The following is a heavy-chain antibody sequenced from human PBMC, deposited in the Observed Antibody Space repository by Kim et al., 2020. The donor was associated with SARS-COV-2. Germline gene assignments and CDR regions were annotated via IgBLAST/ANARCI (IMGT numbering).Heavy chain of an antibody. Sequence: SETLSLTCTVSGGSISSGGYYWSWIRQHPGKGLEWIGYIYYSGSTYYNPSLKSRVTISVDTSKNQFSLKLSSVTAADTAVYYCARCLSGYPNYGMDVWGQGTTVTVSS. CDR3: ARCLSGYPNYGMDV. CDR2: IYYSGST. D-gene: IGHD3-22*01. J-gene: IGHJ6*02. CDR1: GGSISSGGYY. V-gene: IGHV4-31*03.